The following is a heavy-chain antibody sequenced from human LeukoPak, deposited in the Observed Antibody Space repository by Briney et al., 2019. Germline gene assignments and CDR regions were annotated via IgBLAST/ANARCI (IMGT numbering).Heavy chain of an antibody. CDR1: QFKFNNYG. CDR2: ITGSGSRA. Sequence: GGSLRLSCATSQFKFNNYGMTWVRQAPEKGLEWVSSITGSGSRAQYADSVQGRFTISRDNSKNTLYLQMNSLRAEDTAVYYCAKDPNGDYIGTFDIWGQGTMVTVSS. J-gene: IGHJ3*02. V-gene: IGHV3-23*01. CDR3: AKDPNGDYIGTFDI. D-gene: IGHD4-17*01.